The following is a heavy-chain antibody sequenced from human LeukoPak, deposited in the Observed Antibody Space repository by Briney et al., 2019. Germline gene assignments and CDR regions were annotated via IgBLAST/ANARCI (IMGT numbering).Heavy chain of an antibody. CDR3: ARDSARVGSFTKAFDI. J-gene: IGHJ3*02. V-gene: IGHV4-59*01. CDR1: GGSISSYY. D-gene: IGHD3-16*01. CDR2: IYYSGST. Sequence: SETLSLICTVSGGSISSYYWSWIRQPPGKGLEWIGYIYYSGSTNYNPSLKSRVTISVDTSKNQFSLKLSSVTAADTAVYYCARDSARVGSFTKAFDIWGQGTMVTVSS.